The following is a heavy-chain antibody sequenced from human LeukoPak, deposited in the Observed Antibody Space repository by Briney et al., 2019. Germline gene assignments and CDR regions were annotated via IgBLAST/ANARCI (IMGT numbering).Heavy chain of an antibody. CDR1: GFILSDYS. V-gene: IGHV3-21*04. D-gene: IGHD6-19*01. CDR3: AKAIAVAGTTGGIYYFDY. Sequence: GGSLRLSCAASGFILSDYSLNWVRQAPGKGLEWVSSISSSSSYTKSADSVKGRFTISRDNAKNSLYLQMNSLRAEDTALYYCAKAIAVAGTTGGIYYFDYWGQGTLVTVSS. J-gene: IGHJ4*02. CDR2: ISSSSSYT.